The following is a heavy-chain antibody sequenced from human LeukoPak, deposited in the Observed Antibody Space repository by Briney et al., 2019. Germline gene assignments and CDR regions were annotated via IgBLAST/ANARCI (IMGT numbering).Heavy chain of an antibody. Sequence: SQTLSLTCTVSGGSISSGGYYWSWIRQHPGKGLEWIGYIYYSGSTYYNPSLKSRVTISLDTSKNQISLKLSSVTAADTAVYYCARDSRNYYETSGYYFDYWGQGTLVTVSS. CDR3: ARDSRNYYETSGYYFDY. V-gene: IGHV4-31*03. J-gene: IGHJ4*02. CDR1: GGSISSGGYY. D-gene: IGHD3-22*01. CDR2: IYYSGST.